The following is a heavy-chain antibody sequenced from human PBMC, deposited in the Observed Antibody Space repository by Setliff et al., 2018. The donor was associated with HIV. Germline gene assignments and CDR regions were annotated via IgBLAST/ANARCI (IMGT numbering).Heavy chain of an antibody. D-gene: IGHD3-3*01. V-gene: IGHV4-39*01. CDR1: GGSISSSTYY. CDR3: ARHSDFWSEDAFDI. J-gene: IGHJ3*02. CDR2: IFYTGNT. Sequence: SETLSLTCSVSGGSISSSTYYWGWIRQPPGKGLEWIGDIFYTGNTYYNPSLKSRVAISVDTSENQFSLKLNSVTAADTAVYYCARHSDFWSEDAFDIWAQGTVVTVSS.